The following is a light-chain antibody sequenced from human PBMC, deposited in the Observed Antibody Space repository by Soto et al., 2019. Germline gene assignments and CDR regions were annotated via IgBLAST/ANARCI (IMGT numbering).Light chain of an antibody. CDR2: GAS. CDR1: QNIDNN. J-gene: IGKJ4*01. CDR3: QQYNNWPPLT. Sequence: EIVMTQSPATLSVSPGDRVTLSCRASQNIDNNLAWYQQRPGRPRRLLVYGASTRANGIPARFSGSGSGTEFTLTISSLQSEDFAVYCCQQYNNWPPLTFGGGTKVEIK. V-gene: IGKV3D-15*01.